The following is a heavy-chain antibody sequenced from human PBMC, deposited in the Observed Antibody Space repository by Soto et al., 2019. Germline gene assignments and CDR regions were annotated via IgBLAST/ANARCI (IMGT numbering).Heavy chain of an antibody. CDR2: ISDSSDYT. D-gene: IGHD6-6*01. V-gene: IGHV3-11*05. J-gene: IGHJ5*02. CDR3: AKGSRRLAARNWFDP. CDR1: GFTFSDYY. Sequence: GGSLRLSCAASGFTFSDYYMSWIRQAPGKGLEWVSYISDSSDYTNYADSVKGRFTISRDNSKNTLYLQMNSLRAEDTAVYYCAKGSRRLAARNWFDPWGQGTLVTVSS.